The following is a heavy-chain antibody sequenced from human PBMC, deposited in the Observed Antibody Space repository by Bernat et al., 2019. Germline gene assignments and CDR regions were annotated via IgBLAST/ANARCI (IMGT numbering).Heavy chain of an antibody. D-gene: IGHD2-21*01. Sequence: QVLLQESGPGLVKPSETLSLTCTVSGAPISSYYWNWIRQPPGKRLEWIGHVYYTGKTNYNPSLQSRVTISVDPSKTQFSLNLSSVTAADTAGYYCARSYCGFECSRGEVDPWGQVTLVIVSS. CDR2: VYYTGKT. CDR1: GAPISSYY. V-gene: IGHV4-59*08. J-gene: IGHJ5*02. CDR3: ARSYCGFECSRGEVDP.